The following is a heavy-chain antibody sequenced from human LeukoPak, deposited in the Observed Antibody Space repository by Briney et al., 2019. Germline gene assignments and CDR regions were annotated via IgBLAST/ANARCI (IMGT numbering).Heavy chain of an antibody. CDR3: ARRASAYSHPYDY. CDR2: IYSAGNT. V-gene: IGHV3-53*01. Sequence: HSGGSLRLSCTVSGFTVSSNSMSWVRQAPGKGLEWVSFIYSAGNTHYSDSVKGRFTISIDNSKNTLYLQMNSLRAEDTAVYYCARRASAYSHPYDYWGPGTLVTVSS. D-gene: IGHD4/OR15-4a*01. J-gene: IGHJ4*02. CDR1: GFTVSSNS.